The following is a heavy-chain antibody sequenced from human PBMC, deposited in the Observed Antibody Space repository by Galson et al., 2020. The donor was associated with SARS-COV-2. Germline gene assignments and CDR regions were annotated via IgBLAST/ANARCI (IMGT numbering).Heavy chain of an antibody. V-gene: IGHV3-21*01. J-gene: IGHJ6*02. CDR1: GFTFSSYS. CDR3: AIFLEWLLAHQAYYGMDV. CDR2: ISSSSSYI. D-gene: IGHD3-3*01. Sequence: GGSLRLSCAASGFTFSSYSMNWVRQAPGKGLEWVSSISSSSSYIYYADSVKGRFTISRDNAKNSLYLQMNSLRAEDTAVYYCAIFLEWLLAHQAYYGMDVWGQGTTVTVSS.